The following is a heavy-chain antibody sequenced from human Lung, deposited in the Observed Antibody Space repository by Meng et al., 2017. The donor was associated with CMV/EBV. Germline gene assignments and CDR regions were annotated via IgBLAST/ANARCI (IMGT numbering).Heavy chain of an antibody. V-gene: IGHV4-59*11. D-gene: IGHD2-8*02. CDR1: AASISSHY. CDR2: MYYSGIS. Sequence: SXTLSLTCTVSAASISSHYWSWIRQSPGKGPEWIGYMYYSGISNYNPSLGGRATILLDMSKNQFSLKLTSVTAADTAVYFCARYYCSGSSCYTTNWFDPWGQGXQVTVSS. J-gene: IGHJ5*02. CDR3: ARYYCSGSSCYTTNWFDP.